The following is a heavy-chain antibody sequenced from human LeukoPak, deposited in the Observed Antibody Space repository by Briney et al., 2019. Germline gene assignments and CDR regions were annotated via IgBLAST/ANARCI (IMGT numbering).Heavy chain of an antibody. CDR2: IKQDGSQK. CDR1: GFTFNNYW. J-gene: IGHJ4*02. Sequence: GGSLRLSCAASGFTFNNYWVTWVRQAPGKGLEWVANIKQDGSQKYYVDSAKGRFTISRDNAKNSLYLQMNSLRAEDTAVYYCAREGGYGDPHYFDYWGQGTLVTVSS. D-gene: IGHD4-17*01. V-gene: IGHV3-7*01. CDR3: AREGGYGDPHYFDY.